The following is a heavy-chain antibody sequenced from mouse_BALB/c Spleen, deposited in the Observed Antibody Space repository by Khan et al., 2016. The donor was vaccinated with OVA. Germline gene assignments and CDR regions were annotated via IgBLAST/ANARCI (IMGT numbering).Heavy chain of an antibody. J-gene: IGHJ2*01. CDR2: IRYSGNT. D-gene: IGHD1-1*01. CDR1: GYSITSDYA. V-gene: IGHV3-2*02. CDR3: ARVYGGDFDY. Sequence: EVQLQESGPGLVKPSQSLSLTCTVTGYSITSDYAWNWIRQFPGNKLEWMGFIRYSGNTNYNPSLKSRISLTRDTSKNQFFLQLNSVTTEDTATYDCARVYGGDFDYWGQGTTLTVSS.